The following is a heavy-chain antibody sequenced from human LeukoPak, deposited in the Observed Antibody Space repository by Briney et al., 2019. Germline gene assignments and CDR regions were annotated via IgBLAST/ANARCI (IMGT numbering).Heavy chain of an antibody. J-gene: IGHJ5*02. CDR1: GGAFSSYA. V-gene: IGHV1-69*04. CDR2: IIPILGIA. CDR3: ARDDIAAAGTLDWCDP. Sequence: SANIYLYGSGGAFSSYAISWGRQRPGQGLEWMGRIIPILGIANYAQKFQGRVTITADKSTSTAYMELSSLRSEDTAVYYCARDDIAAAGTLDWCDPWGQGTLVTVSS. D-gene: IGHD6-13*01.